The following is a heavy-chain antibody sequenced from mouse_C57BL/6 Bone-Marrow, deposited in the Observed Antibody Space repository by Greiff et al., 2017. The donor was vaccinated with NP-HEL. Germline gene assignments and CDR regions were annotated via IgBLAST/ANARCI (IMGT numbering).Heavy chain of an antibody. CDR3: ARWWLLPAWFAY. D-gene: IGHD2-3*01. J-gene: IGHJ3*01. Sequence: VQLQQSGPELVKPGASVKISCKASGYAFSSSWMNWVKQRPGKGLEWIGRIYPGDGDTNYNGKFKGKATLTADKSSSTAYMQLSSLTSEDSAVYFCARWWLLPAWFAYWGQGTLVTVSA. V-gene: IGHV1-82*01. CDR1: GYAFSSSW. CDR2: IYPGDGDT.